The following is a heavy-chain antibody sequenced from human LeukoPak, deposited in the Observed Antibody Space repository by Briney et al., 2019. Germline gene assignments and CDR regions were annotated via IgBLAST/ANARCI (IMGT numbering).Heavy chain of an antibody. V-gene: IGHV3-23*01. J-gene: IGHJ3*02. D-gene: IGHD1-26*01. CDR1: GFTFSSYA. Sequence: GGSLRLSCAASGFTFSSYAMSWVRQAPGKGLEWVSAINGSGGSTYYADSVKGRFTISRDNSKNTLYLQMNSLRAEDTAVYYCAKSLIRIVGATDAFDIWGQGAMVTVSS. CDR3: AKSLIRIVGATDAFDI. CDR2: INGSGGST.